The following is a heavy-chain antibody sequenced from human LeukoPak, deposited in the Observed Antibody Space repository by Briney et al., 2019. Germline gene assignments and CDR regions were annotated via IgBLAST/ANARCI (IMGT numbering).Heavy chain of an antibody. CDR1: GGSFSGYY. J-gene: IGHJ1*01. V-gene: IGHV4-34*01. CDR2: INHSGST. Sequence: SETLSLTCAVYGGSFSGYYWNWIRQPPGKGLEWIGEINHSGSTNYNPSLKSRVTISVDTSKNQFSLKLSSVTAADTAVYYCARGGVGNYYDSSGKRYFQHWGQGTLVTVSS. D-gene: IGHD3-22*01. CDR3: ARGGVGNYYDSSGKRYFQH.